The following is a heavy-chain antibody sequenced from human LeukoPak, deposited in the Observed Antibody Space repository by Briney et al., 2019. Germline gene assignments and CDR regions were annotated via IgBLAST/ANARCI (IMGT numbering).Heavy chain of an antibody. Sequence: SETLSLTCAVYGGSFSGYYWSWIRQPPGKGLEWIGEINHSGSTNYNPPLKSRVTISVDTSKNQFSLKLSPETAADTAVYYCASRDSSGYYDWGQGTLVTVSS. J-gene: IGHJ4*02. V-gene: IGHV4-34*01. CDR1: GGSFSGYY. D-gene: IGHD3-22*01. CDR3: ASRDSSGYYD. CDR2: INHSGST.